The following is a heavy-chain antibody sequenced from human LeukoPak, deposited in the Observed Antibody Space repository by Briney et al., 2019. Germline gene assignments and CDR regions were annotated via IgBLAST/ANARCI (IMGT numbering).Heavy chain of an antibody. CDR1: GGSISRYY. J-gene: IGHJ4*02. CDR2: IYYSGST. CDR3: ARESKTYDGDGYYLDY. D-gene: IGHD3-22*01. V-gene: IGHV4-59*01. Sequence: SETLSLTCTVSGGSISRYYWSWIRQPPGKGLEWIGYIYYSGSTSYNPSLKSRVTISLDTSKNQFSLKLTSVTAADTAVYYCARESKTYDGDGYYLDYWGQGTLVAVSS.